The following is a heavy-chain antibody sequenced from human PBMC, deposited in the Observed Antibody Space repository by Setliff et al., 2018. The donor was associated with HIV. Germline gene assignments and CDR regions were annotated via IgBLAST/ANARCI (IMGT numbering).Heavy chain of an antibody. V-gene: IGHV4-39*01. J-gene: IGHJ4*02. D-gene: IGHD6-19*01. CDR3: ARRIAVAKYYFDF. CDR1: RDSISSSSDY. Sequence: PSETLSLTCTVSRDSISSSSDYWGWIRQSPGKGLERIGTIYSNGRTYYNPSLKSRVTMSLDTSKSQFSLKLRSVTAADTAVYYCARRIAVAKYYFDFWGQGTLVTVSS. CDR2: IYSNGRT.